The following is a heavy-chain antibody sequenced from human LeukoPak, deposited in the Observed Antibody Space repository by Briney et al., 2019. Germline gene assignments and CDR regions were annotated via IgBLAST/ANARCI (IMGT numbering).Heavy chain of an antibody. V-gene: IGHV4-39*01. D-gene: IGHD1-26*01. CDR3: ARHGRGNYYYLPNRGNWFDP. Sequence: SETLSPTCAVSGGSISSSSSYWGWIRQPPGKGLEWIGSIYYSGSSFDNPALKSRVTISVDTSKSQFSLKLSSLTAADTALYYCARHGRGNYYYLPNRGNWFDPWGQGTLVTVSS. CDR1: GGSISSSSSY. CDR2: IYYSGSS. J-gene: IGHJ5*02.